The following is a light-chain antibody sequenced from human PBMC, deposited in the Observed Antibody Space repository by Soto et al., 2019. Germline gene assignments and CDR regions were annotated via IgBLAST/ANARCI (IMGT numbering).Light chain of an antibody. CDR2: AAT. V-gene: IGKV1-39*01. CDR1: QPIGTS. Sequence: DIQMTQSPSSLSAFVGDSVTVTCRASQPIGTSLHWYQQKAGKAPKVLISAATKLQSGVPSRSTGGGSGTDFTLTISNLQPEDSATYYCQQGYNTFWTFGRGTKVDIK. CDR3: QQGYNTFWT. J-gene: IGKJ1*01.